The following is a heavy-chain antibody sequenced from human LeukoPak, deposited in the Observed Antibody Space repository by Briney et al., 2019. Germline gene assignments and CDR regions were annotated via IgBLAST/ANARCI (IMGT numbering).Heavy chain of an antibody. J-gene: IGHJ4*02. V-gene: IGHV4-39*07. CDR2: IYYSGST. CDR1: GGSISSSSYY. Sequence: SETLSLTCTVSGGSISSSSYYWGWIRQPPGKGLEWIGSIYYSGSTYYNPSLKSRVTISVDTSKNQISLRLSSVTAADTAVYFCARVDSRTYYMPFDYWGQGSLVTVSS. D-gene: IGHD1-26*01. CDR3: ARVDSRTYYMPFDY.